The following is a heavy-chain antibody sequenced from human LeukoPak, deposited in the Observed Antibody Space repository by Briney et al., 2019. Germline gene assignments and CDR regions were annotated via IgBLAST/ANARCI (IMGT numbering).Heavy chain of an antibody. CDR1: GYSISSGYY. J-gene: IGHJ6*03. D-gene: IGHD2-21*01. V-gene: IGHV4-38-2*01. CDR2: ISYSGST. Sequence: SETLSLTCAVSGYSISSGYYWGWIRQPPGKGLEWIGSISYSGSTYYNPSLKSRVTISVDTSKNQFSLKLTSVTAADTAVYHCARQYCARRYHYYHYYMDVWGKGTTVTVSS. CDR3: ARQYCARRYHYYHYYMDV.